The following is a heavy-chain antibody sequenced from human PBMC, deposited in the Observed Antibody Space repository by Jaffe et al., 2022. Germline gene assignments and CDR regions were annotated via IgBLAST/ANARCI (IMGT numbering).Heavy chain of an antibody. Sequence: QVQLQESGPGLVKPSQTLSLTCTVSGGSISSGSYYWSWIRQPAGKGLEWIGRIYTSGSTNYNPSLKSRVTISVDTSKNQFSLKLSSVTAADTAVYYCARDGRSVVTAGGFDYWGQGTLVTVSS. J-gene: IGHJ4*02. CDR3: ARDGRSVVTAGGFDY. CDR1: GGSISSGSYY. V-gene: IGHV4-61*02. CDR2: IYTSGST. D-gene: IGHD2-21*02.